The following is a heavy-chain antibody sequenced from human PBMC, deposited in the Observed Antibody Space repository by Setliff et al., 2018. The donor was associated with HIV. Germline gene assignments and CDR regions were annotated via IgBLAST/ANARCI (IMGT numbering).Heavy chain of an antibody. V-gene: IGHV3-23*01. CDR3: AKRLAGSNTWYHFDT. Sequence: PGGSLRLSCAVSGFFFSDHYMSWVRQAPGKGLEWLSVISGHTINVYYADSVKGRFTISRDNSKNTLYLQLNSLSAEDTAIYYCAKRLAGSNTWYHFDTWGQGTLVTVSS. CDR1: GFFFSDHY. J-gene: IGHJ4*02. CDR2: ISGHTINV. D-gene: IGHD6-13*01.